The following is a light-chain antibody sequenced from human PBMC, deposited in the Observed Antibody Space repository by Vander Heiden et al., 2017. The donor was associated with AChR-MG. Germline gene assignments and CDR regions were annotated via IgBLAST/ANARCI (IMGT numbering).Light chain of an antibody. CDR2: DAT. V-gene: IGKV3-11*01. Sequence: EIVLTQSPATLSLSPGERATLSCRASQSGDSYLARHKPKPGPAPRLLIYDATNRATANPARFSGSGSGITFTLTISSLEPEDIAVYYCHRSSNWPITFGQGTRLEIK. J-gene: IGKJ5*01. CDR3: HRSSNWPIT. CDR1: QSGDSY.